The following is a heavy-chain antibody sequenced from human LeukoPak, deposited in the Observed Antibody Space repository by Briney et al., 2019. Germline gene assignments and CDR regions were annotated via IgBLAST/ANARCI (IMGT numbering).Heavy chain of an antibody. CDR3: ARYLRFLGYFDY. V-gene: IGHV4-34*01. CDR2: INHSGST. Sequence: SETLSLTCAVYGGSFSGYYWSWIRQPPGKGLEWIGEINHSGSTNYNPSLKSRVTISVDTSKNQFSLKLSSVTAADTAVYYCARYLRFLGYFDYWGQGTLVTVSS. D-gene: IGHD2/OR15-2a*01. CDR1: GGSFSGYY. J-gene: IGHJ4*02.